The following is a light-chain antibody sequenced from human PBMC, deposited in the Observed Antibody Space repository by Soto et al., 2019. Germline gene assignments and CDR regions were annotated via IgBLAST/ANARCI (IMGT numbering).Light chain of an antibody. CDR1: QSVSSY. V-gene: IGKV3-20*01. CDR3: QQYGSSGT. Sequence: EIVMTQSPATLSVSPGERATLSCRASQSVSSYLAWYQHKPGQAPRLLIYGASSRATGIPDRFSGSGSGTDFTLTISRLEPEDFAVYYCQQYGSSGTFGQGTKVDIK. CDR2: GAS. J-gene: IGKJ1*01.